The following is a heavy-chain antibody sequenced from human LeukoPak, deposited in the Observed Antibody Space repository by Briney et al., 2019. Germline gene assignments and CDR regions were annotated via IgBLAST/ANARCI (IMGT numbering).Heavy chain of an antibody. CDR2: IFYTGST. V-gene: IGHV4-39*07. CDR1: GASIGGTNYY. J-gene: IGHJ4*02. Sequence: SETLSLTCTVSGASIGGTNYYWTWIRQPPGKGLEWIASIFYTGSTYYSPSLKSRVTISVDTSKNQFSLKLTSVTAADTAVYCCVRDRDYWGQGTLVTVSS. CDR3: VRDRDY.